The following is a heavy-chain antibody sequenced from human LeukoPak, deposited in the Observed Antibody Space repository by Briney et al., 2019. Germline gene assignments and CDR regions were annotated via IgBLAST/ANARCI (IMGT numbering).Heavy chain of an antibody. CDR1: GVTLSIYR. Sequence: GGALRVSRAASGVTLSIYRMSWGRQAPGKGVEWVVKIKKDGSEKYYVDSVKGRFTISRDNAKTSLYLQMNSLRAEDTAVYYCARDGQQLGFWGEGTLVTVSS. J-gene: IGHJ4*02. D-gene: IGHD6-13*01. CDR2: IKKDGSEK. V-gene: IGHV3-7*04. CDR3: ARDGQQLGF.